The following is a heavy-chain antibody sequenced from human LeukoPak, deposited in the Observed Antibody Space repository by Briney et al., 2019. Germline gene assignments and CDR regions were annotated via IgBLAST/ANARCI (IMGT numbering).Heavy chain of an antibody. CDR2: FYSEGGST. CDR1: GFTFSIYR. CDR3: ARVGSTDSPHAFDI. D-gene: IGHD3-22*01. J-gene: IGHJ3*02. V-gene: IGHV3-74*01. Sequence: AGVPVSLPCTASGFTFSIYREVGLPQSTGEAGVGLTCFYSEGGSTRYAESVKGRFTTSTDNAKNTLYLQMNSLRAEDTAVYYCARVGSTDSPHAFDIWGQGTMVTASS.